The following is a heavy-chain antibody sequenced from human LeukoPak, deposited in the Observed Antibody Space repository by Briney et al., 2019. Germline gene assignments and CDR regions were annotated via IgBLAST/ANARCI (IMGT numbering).Heavy chain of an antibody. CDR2: LRNDGSNK. CDR3: GKGVKLIVGWPAQHYFAY. V-gene: IGHV3-30*02. J-gene: IGHJ4*02. CDR1: GFTFGSYG. Sequence: GSLRLSCAAAGFTFGSYGMPWVRQAPGKGLEWVTILRNDGSNKYYATSGKGRFTISKGKSKNTLYLQIKTLKTEEPVVFYLGKGVKLIVGWPAQHYFAYGVKGTRVTFP. D-gene: IGHD2-21*01.